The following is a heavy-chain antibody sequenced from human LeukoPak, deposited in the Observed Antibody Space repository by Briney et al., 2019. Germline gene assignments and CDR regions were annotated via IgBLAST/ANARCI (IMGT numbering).Heavy chain of an antibody. J-gene: IGHJ3*01. CDR1: GFTFSNFG. CDR3: AKLSVSVIAVATKGAAFDV. CDR2: ASYDGTDK. V-gene: IGHV3-30*18. D-gene: IGHD6-19*01. Sequence: GGSLRLSCAASGFTFSNFGMHWVRQAPGRGLEWVAVASYDGTDKYYGDSVKGRFTISRDNSKNTLYLQMNSLTTEDTAVYYCAKLSVSVIAVATKGAAFDVWGQGTMVIVSS.